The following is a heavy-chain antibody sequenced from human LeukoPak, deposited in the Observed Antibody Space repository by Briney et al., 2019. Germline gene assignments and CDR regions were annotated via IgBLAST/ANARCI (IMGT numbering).Heavy chain of an antibody. CDR1: GGSIGSGGYC. D-gene: IGHD2-2*01. CDR2: IYYSGST. CDR3: ARGGYCSSTSCYGSRELWFDP. Sequence: SETLSLTCTVSGGSIGSGGYCWSWIRQHPGKGLEWIGYIYYSGSTYYNPSLKSRFTISVDTSKNQFSLKLSSVTAADTAVYYCARGGYCSSTSCYGSRELWFDPWGQGTLVTVSS. V-gene: IGHV4-31*03. J-gene: IGHJ5*02.